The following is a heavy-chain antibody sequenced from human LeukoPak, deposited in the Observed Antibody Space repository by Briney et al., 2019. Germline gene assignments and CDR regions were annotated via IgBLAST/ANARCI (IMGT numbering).Heavy chain of an antibody. J-gene: IGHJ6*03. D-gene: IGHD4-17*01. CDR2: ISSSGSTI. CDR3: ARPDYGDANFYYMGV. CDR1: GFTFSSYE. Sequence: GGSLRLSCAASGFTFSSYEMNWVRQAPGKGLEWVSYISSSGSTIYYADSVKGRFTISRDNAKNSLYLQMNSLRAEDTAVYYCARPDYGDANFYYMGVWGKGTTVTISS. V-gene: IGHV3-48*03.